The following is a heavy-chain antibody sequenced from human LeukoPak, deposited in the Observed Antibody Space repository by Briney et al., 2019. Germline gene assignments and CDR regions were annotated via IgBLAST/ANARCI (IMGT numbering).Heavy chain of an antibody. D-gene: IGHD1-26*01. CDR3: AKDCVGSGVYYYYGMDV. CDR2: ISYDGSNK. Sequence: AGSLRLSCAASGFTFSSYGMHWVRQAPGKGLEWVAVISYDGSNKYYADSVKGRFTISRDNSKNTLYLQMNSLRAEDTAVYYCAKDCVGSGVYYYYGMDVWGQGTTVTVSS. CDR1: GFTFSSYG. V-gene: IGHV3-30*18. J-gene: IGHJ6*02.